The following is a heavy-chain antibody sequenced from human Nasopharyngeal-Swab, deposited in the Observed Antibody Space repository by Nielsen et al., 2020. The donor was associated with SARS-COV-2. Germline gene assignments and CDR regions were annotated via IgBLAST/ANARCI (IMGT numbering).Heavy chain of an antibody. CDR3: ARDPSGSYSGGHFDY. V-gene: IGHV3-21*01. J-gene: IGHJ4*02. CDR2: ISSSSSYI. CDR1: GFTFSSYS. D-gene: IGHD1-26*01. Sequence: GGSLRLSCAASGFTFSSYSMNWVRQAPGKGLEWVSSISSSSSYIYYADSVKGRFTISRDNAKNSLYLQMNSLRAEDTAVYFCARDPSGSYSGGHFDYWGQGTLVTVSS.